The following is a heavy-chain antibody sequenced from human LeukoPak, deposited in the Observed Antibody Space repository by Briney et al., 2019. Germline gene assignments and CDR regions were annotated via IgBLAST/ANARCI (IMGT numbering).Heavy chain of an antibody. CDR3: ARASHSYYFDY. Sequence: PSETLSLTCAVSGGSISSSNWWSWVRQPPGKGLEWIGQIYHSGSTNYNPSLKSRVAISVDKSKNQFSLNLNSVTAADTAVYYCARASHSYYFDYWGQGTLVTVSS. J-gene: IGHJ4*02. V-gene: IGHV4-4*02. CDR2: IYHSGST. D-gene: IGHD2-15*01. CDR1: GGSISSSNW.